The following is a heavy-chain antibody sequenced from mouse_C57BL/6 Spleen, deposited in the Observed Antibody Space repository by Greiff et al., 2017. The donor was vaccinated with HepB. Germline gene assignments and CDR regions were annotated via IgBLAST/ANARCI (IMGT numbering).Heavy chain of an antibody. D-gene: IGHD2-1*01. J-gene: IGHJ3*01. CDR2: ISSGGSYT. CDR3: ARRNPGFAY. V-gene: IGHV5-6*01. CDR1: GFTFSSYG. Sequence: VQLKESGGDLVKPGGSLKLSCAASGFTFSSYGMSWVRQTPDKRLEWVATISSGGSYTYYPDSGKGRFTISRDNAKNTLYLQMSSLKSEDTAMYYSARRNPGFAYWGKGTLVTVSA.